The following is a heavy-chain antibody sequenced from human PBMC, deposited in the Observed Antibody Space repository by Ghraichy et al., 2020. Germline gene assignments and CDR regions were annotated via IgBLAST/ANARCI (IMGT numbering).Heavy chain of an antibody. V-gene: IGHV1-46*01. Sequence: ASVKVSCKASGYTFTSYYMHWVRQAPGQGLEWMGIINPSGGSTSYAQKFQGRVTMTRDTSTSTVYMELSSLRSEDTAVYYCARDIAHDSSGYYSPDYWGQGTLVTVSS. CDR2: INPSGGST. D-gene: IGHD3-22*01. CDR1: GYTFTSYY. CDR3: ARDIAHDSSGYYSPDY. J-gene: IGHJ4*02.